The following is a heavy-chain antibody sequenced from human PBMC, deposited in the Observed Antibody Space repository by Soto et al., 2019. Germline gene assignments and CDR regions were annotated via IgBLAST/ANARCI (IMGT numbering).Heavy chain of an antibody. CDR1: GSSISSGSYY. V-gene: IGHV4-31*03. Sequence: QVQLQESGPGLVKPSQTLSLTCTVSGSSISSGSYYWSWIRQHPGKGLEWIGYIYHSGSTYYNPSLKSRATISLDTSKNQFSLKLSSVTAADTAVYSCARDYMAVVDWGQGTLVTVSS. J-gene: IGHJ4*02. CDR3: ARDYMAVVD. CDR2: IYHSGST. D-gene: IGHD2-15*01.